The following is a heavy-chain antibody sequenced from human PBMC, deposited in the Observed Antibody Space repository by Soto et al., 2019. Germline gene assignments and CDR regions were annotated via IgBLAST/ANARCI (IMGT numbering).Heavy chain of an antibody. V-gene: IGHV3-23*01. D-gene: IGHD2-8*02. CDR3: AKATATGGGAFDI. Sequence: QSGGSLRLSCAASGFICSSYDMSWVRQAPGKGLEWVSTILVDGRTFYVDSVKGRFTISRDSSQNTVYLQMNSLTAGDTALYYCAKATATGGGAFDICGQGIMVTVSS. CDR1: GFICSSYD. J-gene: IGHJ3*02. CDR2: ILVDGRT.